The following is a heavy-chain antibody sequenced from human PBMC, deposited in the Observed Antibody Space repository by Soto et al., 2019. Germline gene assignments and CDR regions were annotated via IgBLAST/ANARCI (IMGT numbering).Heavy chain of an antibody. CDR1: GGSFSGYY. Sequence: QVQLQQWGAGLLKPSETLSLTCAVYGGSFSGYYWSWIRQPPGKGLEWIGEINHSGSTNYNPSLKSRVTISVDTSKNQFSLKVSSVTAAYTAVYYCATAPIYCSGGSCYSNAFDIWGHGTMVTVSS. D-gene: IGHD2-15*01. CDR2: INHSGST. CDR3: ATAPIYCSGGSCYSNAFDI. J-gene: IGHJ3*02. V-gene: IGHV4-34*01.